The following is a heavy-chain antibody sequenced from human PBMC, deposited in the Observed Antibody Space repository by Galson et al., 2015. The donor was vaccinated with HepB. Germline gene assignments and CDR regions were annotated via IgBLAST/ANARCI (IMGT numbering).Heavy chain of an antibody. CDR1: GFTFSSYG. D-gene: IGHD2-21*02. V-gene: IGHV3-30*18. J-gene: IGHJ3*02. Sequence: SLRLPCAASGFTFSSYGMHWVRQAPGKGLEWVAVISYDGSNKYYADSVKGRFTISRDNSRNTLYLQMNSLRAEDTAVYYCAKTAVTGDAFDIWGQGTMVTVSS. CDR3: AKTAVTGDAFDI. CDR2: ISYDGSNK.